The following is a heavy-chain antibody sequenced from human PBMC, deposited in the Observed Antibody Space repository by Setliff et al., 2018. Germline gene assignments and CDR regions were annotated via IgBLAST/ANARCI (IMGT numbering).Heavy chain of an antibody. J-gene: IGHJ4*02. V-gene: IGHV3-7*01. D-gene: IGHD6-19*01. CDR3: ATSDWYAAFDH. CDR1: GFTFSTYS. Sequence: PGGSLRLSCAASGFTFSTYSMSWVRQAPGKGLEWVANIKQDESEKHYVGSVKGRFTISRDNARNSVYLQMNSLRAEDAAVYYCATSDWYAAFDHWGQGTPVTVSS. CDR2: IKQDESEK.